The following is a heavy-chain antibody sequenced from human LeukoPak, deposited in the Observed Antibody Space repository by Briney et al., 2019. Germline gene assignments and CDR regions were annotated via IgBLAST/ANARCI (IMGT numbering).Heavy chain of an antibody. CDR3: ARDERRYSSSWYYFDY. V-gene: IGHV3-21*01. Sequence: GGSLRLSCAASGFTFSSYSMNWVRQAPGKGLEWVSSISSSSSYIYYADSVKGRFTISRDNAKNSLYLQMNSLRAEDTAVYYCARDERRYSSSWYYFDYWGQGTLVTVSS. CDR1: GFTFSSYS. CDR2: ISSSSSYI. D-gene: IGHD6-13*01. J-gene: IGHJ4*02.